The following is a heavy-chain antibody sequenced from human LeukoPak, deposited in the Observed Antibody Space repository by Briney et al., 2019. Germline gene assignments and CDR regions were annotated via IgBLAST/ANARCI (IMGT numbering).Heavy chain of an antibody. CDR1: GGSISTYY. D-gene: IGHD6-19*01. CDR3: ARSPHNSAWYEKWFDP. V-gene: IGHV4-4*08. J-gene: IGHJ5*02. CDR2: ISASGGT. Sequence: SETLSLTCTVSGGSISTYYWSWIRQSQGKGLEWIADISASGGTNYNPSLESRVTVSIDSSKNQFSLKLSSVTAADTAVFYCARSPHNSAWYEKWFDPWGQGTLVTVSS.